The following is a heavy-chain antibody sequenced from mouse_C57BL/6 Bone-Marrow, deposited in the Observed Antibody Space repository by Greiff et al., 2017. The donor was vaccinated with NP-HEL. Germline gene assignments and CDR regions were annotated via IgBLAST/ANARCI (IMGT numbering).Heavy chain of an antibody. CDR2: IDPSDSET. Sequence: VQLQQPGAELVRPGSSVKLSCKASGYTFTSYWMHWVKQRPIQGLEWIGNIDPSDSETHYNQKFKDKATLTVDKSSSTAYMQVSSLTSEDSAVYYCAREGSHWYFDVWGTGTTVTVSS. CDR3: AREGSHWYFDV. CDR1: GYTFTSYW. J-gene: IGHJ1*03. V-gene: IGHV1-52*01.